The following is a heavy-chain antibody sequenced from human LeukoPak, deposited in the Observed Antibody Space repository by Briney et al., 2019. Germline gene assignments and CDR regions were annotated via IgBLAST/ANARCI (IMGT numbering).Heavy chain of an antibody. CDR3: ATSRIFDY. D-gene: IGHD3-9*01. Sequence: PGGSLRLSCAASGFTFDDYTMHWVRQAPGKGLEWVSLISWDGGSTYYADSVKGRFTISRDNAENSLYLQMNSLKAEDTAVYYCATSRIFDYWGQGALVIVSS. CDR2: ISWDGGST. CDR1: GFTFDDYT. J-gene: IGHJ4*02. V-gene: IGHV3-43*01.